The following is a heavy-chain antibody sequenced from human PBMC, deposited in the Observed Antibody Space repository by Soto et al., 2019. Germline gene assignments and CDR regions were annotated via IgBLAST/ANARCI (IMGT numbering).Heavy chain of an antibody. D-gene: IGHD3-3*01. V-gene: IGHV1-18*01. CDR1: GYTFTIYD. J-gene: IGHJ3*02. CDR2: ISAYNGIT. CDR3: AKDRTLTYDFWSCPKFAFNI. Sequence: ASVKVSSKASGYTFTIYDITWVRQAPGQGLEWMGWISAYNGITNYAQNVQGRGTMTTDTSPTTAYMELRTLRSEDTALYYCAKDRTLTYDFWSCPKFAFNIWGQGTMVTVSS.